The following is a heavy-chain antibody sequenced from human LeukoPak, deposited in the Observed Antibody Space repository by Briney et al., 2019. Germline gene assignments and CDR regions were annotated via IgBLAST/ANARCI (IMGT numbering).Heavy chain of an antibody. Sequence: GGSLRLSCAVSELTVSTNYMSWVRQAPGKGLEWVSVIYGGGRTYYADSVRGRFTISRDNSKDTLYLQMNSLRVEDTAVYYCARGRNIWGQGTMVTVSS. CDR2: IYGGGRT. CDR1: ELTVSTNY. V-gene: IGHV3-66*01. J-gene: IGHJ3*02. CDR3: ARGRNI.